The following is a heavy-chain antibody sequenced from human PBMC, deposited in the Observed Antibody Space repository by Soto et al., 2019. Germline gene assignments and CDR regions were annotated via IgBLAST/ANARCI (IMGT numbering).Heavy chain of an antibody. CDR3: ARALIGYGMDV. Sequence: QVQLVQSGVEVREPGASVKVTCKAVRYIFTNYGVSWVRQAPGQGLEWMGWITTYNRNTEYAQKFQGRVTMTTDASTSTAYMELGSLRSDDTAIYYCARALIGYGMDVWGQGTTVTVSS. CDR2: ITTYNRNT. V-gene: IGHV1-18*01. CDR1: RYIFTNYG. J-gene: IGHJ6*02. D-gene: IGHD3-10*01.